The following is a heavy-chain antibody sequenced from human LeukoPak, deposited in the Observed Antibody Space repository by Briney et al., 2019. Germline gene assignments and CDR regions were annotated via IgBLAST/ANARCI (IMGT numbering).Heavy chain of an antibody. D-gene: IGHD2-8*01. Sequence: SQTLSLTCTVSGGSISSGGYYWSWIRQHPGKGLEWIGYIYYSGSTYYNPSLKSRVTISVDTSKNQFSLKLSSVTAADTAVYYCARHRAAPAPMLYGMDVWGQGTTVTVSS. V-gene: IGHV4-31*03. CDR2: IYYSGST. J-gene: IGHJ6*02. CDR1: GGSISSGGYY. CDR3: ARHRAAPAPMLYGMDV.